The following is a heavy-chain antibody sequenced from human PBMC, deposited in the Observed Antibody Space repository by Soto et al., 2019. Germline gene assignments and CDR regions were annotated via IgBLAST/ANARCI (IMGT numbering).Heavy chain of an antibody. Sequence: SETLSLTCAVSGYSISSGYYWGWIRQPPGKGLEWIGSIYHSGSTYYNPSLKSRVTISVDTSKNQFSLKLSSVTAADTAVYYCARQGGVLMVYAIEGSWFDPWGQGTLVTVSS. J-gene: IGHJ5*02. D-gene: IGHD2-8*01. CDR1: GYSISSGYY. CDR3: ARQGGVLMVYAIEGSWFDP. V-gene: IGHV4-38-2*01. CDR2: IYHSGST.